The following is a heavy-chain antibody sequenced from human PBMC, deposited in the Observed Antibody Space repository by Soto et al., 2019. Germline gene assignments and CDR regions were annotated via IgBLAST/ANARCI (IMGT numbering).Heavy chain of an antibody. V-gene: IGHV1-24*01. Sequence: XSVKVSYKASGYTFSVYHMHWVRQAPGQGLEWMGGFDPEDGETIYAQKFQGRVTMTEDTSTDTAYMELSSLRSEDTAVYYCASYSAYYYDSSGSRRAFDIWGQGTMVTVSS. CDR1: GYTFSVYH. CDR2: FDPEDGET. CDR3: ASYSAYYYDSSGSRRAFDI. D-gene: IGHD3-22*01. J-gene: IGHJ3*02.